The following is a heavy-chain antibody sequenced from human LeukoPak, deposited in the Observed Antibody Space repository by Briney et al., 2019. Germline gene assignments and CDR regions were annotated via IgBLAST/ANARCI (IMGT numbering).Heavy chain of an antibody. CDR3: AKDWPNWGCDY. D-gene: IGHD7-27*01. CDR2: ISYDGSNK. Sequence: PGRSLRLSCAASGFTFSSYAMHWVRQAPGKGLEWVAVISYDGSNKYYADSVKGRFTISRDNSKNTLYLQMNSLRAEDTAVYYCAKDWPNWGCDYWGQGTLVTVSS. CDR1: GFTFSSYA. J-gene: IGHJ4*02. V-gene: IGHV3-30-3*01.